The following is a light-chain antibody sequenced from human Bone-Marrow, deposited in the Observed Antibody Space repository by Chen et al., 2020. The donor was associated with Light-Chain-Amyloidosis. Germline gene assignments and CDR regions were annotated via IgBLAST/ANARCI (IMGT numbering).Light chain of an antibody. V-gene: IGKV3-20*01. CDR2: GSS. J-gene: IGKJ4*01. Sequence: EIGLPHSPGTLSLSPGEGANLSCRASQTISSNYLTWYQQKFGQAPRLLIYGSSSRATGIPDRFTGSGSGTDFTLTINRLEPEDFAMYYCQQYGTSPLTFGGGTKVEIK. CDR3: QQYGTSPLT. CDR1: QTISSNY.